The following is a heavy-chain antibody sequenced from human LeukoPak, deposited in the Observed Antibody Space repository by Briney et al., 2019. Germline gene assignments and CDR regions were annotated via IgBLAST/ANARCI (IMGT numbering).Heavy chain of an antibody. CDR2: TNTDGSIT. CDR1: GFSFSTYW. D-gene: IGHD1-26*01. J-gene: IGHJ4*02. CDR3: GSDLGGRVGG. Sequence: GGSLRLSCAASGFSFSTYWMHWDRQVPGTGLVWVSRTNTDGSITDYADSVKGRFTISRDNAKDTLYLQMNSLRPEDTAVYYCGSDLGGRVGGWGQGTLVTVSS. V-gene: IGHV3-74*01.